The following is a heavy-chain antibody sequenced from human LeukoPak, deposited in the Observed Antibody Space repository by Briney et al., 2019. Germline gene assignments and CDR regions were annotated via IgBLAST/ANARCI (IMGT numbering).Heavy chain of an antibody. CDR1: GYSLSRGYY. D-gene: IGHD3-22*01. CDR2: VYHIGNT. J-gene: IGHJ4*02. CDR3: ARAGWIITSAIDY. V-gene: IGHV4-38-2*02. Sequence: SETLSLTCSVSGYSLSRGYYWAWIRQPPGRGLEWIGTVYHIGNTYYNPSLESRASMSVDTSTNEFSLTLKSVTAADTAVYYCARAGWIITSAIDYWGQGALVTVSS.